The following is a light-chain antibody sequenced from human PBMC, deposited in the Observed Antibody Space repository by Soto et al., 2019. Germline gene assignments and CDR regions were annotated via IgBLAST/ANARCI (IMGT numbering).Light chain of an antibody. Sequence: DIVLTQSPVSLPVTPGEPVSISCRSSQSLLHGDGYNCLDWYLQKPGQSPQVLIYWGSNRASGVPDRFSGSASGKDFTLKISRVEPEDVGVYYCTQVLQLPVTFGQGTLLENK. CDR3: TQVLQLPVT. CDR2: WGS. J-gene: IGKJ5*01. CDR1: QSLLHGDGYNC. V-gene: IGKV2-28*01.